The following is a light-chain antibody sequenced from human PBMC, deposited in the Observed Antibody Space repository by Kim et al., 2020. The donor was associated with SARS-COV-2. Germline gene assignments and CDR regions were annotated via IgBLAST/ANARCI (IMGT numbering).Light chain of an antibody. CDR2: SNN. Sequence: QSVLTQPPSASGTPGQRVTLSCSGSSSNIGSNTVHWYQQLPGTAPKLLIYSNNQLPSGVPDRFSGSKSGTSASLAISGLQSEDEADYYCAAWDDSLNGPVFGGGTKLTVL. J-gene: IGLJ3*02. CDR3: AAWDDSLNGPV. CDR1: SSNIGSNT. V-gene: IGLV1-44*01.